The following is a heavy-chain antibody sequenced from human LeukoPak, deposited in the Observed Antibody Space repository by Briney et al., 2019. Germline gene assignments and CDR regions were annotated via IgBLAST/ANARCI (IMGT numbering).Heavy chain of an antibody. CDR3: ARGIGDRFRLQHVIDY. J-gene: IGHJ4*02. CDR2: INPSGVST. CDR1: GYTFTSYY. V-gene: IGHV1-46*01. D-gene: IGHD2-21*02. Sequence: ASVKVSCKASGYTFTSYYMHWGRQAPGQGLEWMGIINPSGVSTSYAQKFQGRVTMTRDMSTSTVYMELSSLRSEDTAVYYCARGIGDRFRLQHVIDYWGQGTLVTVSS.